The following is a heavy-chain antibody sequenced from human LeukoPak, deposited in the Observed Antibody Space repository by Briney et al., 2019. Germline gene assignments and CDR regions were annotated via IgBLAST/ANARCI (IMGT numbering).Heavy chain of an antibody. CDR3: ARDGGDYYDSSGYYYDY. Sequence: PSETLSLTCTVSGVSISSSNSYWGWIRQPPGKGLEWIGSIYYSGNTYYNASLKSQVSISIDTSKNQFSLRLTSVTAADTAVYYCARDGGDYYDSSGYYYDYWGQGTLVTVSS. J-gene: IGHJ4*02. V-gene: IGHV4-39*02. CDR2: IYYSGNT. D-gene: IGHD3-22*01. CDR1: GVSISSSNSY.